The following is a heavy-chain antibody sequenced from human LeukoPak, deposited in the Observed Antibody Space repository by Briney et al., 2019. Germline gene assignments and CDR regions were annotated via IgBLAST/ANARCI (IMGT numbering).Heavy chain of an antibody. CDR2: INYRGST. J-gene: IGHJ6*03. V-gene: IGHV4-34*01. CDR1: VHSFRGYY. D-gene: IGHD6-6*01. Sequence: SDTLSLTCAVYVHSFRGYYWRWIRQPPGKGLEWIGEINYRGSTTHYPSLKSRVTISVNTSKNKFTLKLSSVTAADTAVYYCANHRRAARPTRHYYYYYMDVWGKGTTVTVSS. CDR3: ANHRRAARPTRHYYYYYMDV.